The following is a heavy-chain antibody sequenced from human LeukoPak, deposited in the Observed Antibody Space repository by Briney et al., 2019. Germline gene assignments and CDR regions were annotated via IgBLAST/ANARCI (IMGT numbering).Heavy chain of an antibody. J-gene: IGHJ4*02. CDR1: GGSISSSSYY. CDR2: IYYSGST. Sequence: SETLSLTCTVSGGSISSSSYYWGWIRQPPGKGLEWIGSIYYSGSTYYNPSLKSRVTISVDTSKNQFSLKLSSVTAVDTAVYYCARGLRGDGYKNWGQGTLVTVSS. D-gene: IGHD5-24*01. CDR3: ARGLRGDGYKN. V-gene: IGHV4-39*07.